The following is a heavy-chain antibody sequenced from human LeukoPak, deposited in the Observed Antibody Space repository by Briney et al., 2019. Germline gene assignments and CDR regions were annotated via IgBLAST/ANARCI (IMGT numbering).Heavy chain of an antibody. D-gene: IGHD3-22*01. CDR3: ARAGRYYYDSSGYYYWYYFDY. CDR2: IYSGGST. Sequence: GGSLRLSCAASGFTVSSNYMSWVRQAPGKGLEWVSVIYSGGSTYYADSVKGRFTISRDNSKNTLYLQMNSLRAEDTAVYYCARAGRYYYDSSGYYYWYYFDYWGQGTLVTVSS. V-gene: IGHV3-53*01. J-gene: IGHJ4*02. CDR1: GFTVSSNY.